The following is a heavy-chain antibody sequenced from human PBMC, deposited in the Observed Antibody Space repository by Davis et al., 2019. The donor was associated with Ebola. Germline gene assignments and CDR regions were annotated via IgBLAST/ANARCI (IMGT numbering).Heavy chain of an antibody. CDR3: ARQLGYCSSTSCPSSGSYMDV. CDR1: GYSFTSYW. V-gene: IGHV5-10-1*01. D-gene: IGHD2-2*01. J-gene: IGHJ6*03. Sequence: GESLKISCKGSGYSFTSYWISWVRQMPGKGLEWMGRIDPSDSYTNYSPSFQGHVTISADKSISTAYLQWSSLKASDTAMYYCARQLGYCSSTSCPSSGSYMDVWGKGTTVTVSS. CDR2: IDPSDSYT.